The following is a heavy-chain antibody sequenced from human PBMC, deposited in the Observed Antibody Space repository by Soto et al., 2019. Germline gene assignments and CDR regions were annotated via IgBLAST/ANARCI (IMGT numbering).Heavy chain of an antibody. Sequence: PSETLSLTCTVSGGSISSYYWSWIRQPAGKGLEWIGRIYTSGSTNYNPSLKSRVTMSVDTSKNQFSLKLSSVTAADTAVYYCVRDGVVTAPYYYGMDVWGQGTTVTVSS. CDR2: IYTSGST. CDR3: VRDGVVTAPYYYGMDV. J-gene: IGHJ6*02. D-gene: IGHD2-21*02. CDR1: GGSISSYY. V-gene: IGHV4-4*07.